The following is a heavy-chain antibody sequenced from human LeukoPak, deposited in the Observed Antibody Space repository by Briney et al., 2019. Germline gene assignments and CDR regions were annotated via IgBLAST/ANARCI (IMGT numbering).Heavy chain of an antibody. J-gene: IGHJ4*02. CDR3: ARVFMVRGVIRKNDY. D-gene: IGHD3-10*01. Sequence: ASVKVSCKASGYTFTSYGISWVPQAPGQGPEWLGWISAYNGNTNYAQKLQGRVTMTTDTSTSTAYMELRSLRSDDTAVYYCARVFMVRGVIRKNDYWGQGTLVTVSS. CDR1: GYTFTSYG. CDR2: ISAYNGNT. V-gene: IGHV1-18*01.